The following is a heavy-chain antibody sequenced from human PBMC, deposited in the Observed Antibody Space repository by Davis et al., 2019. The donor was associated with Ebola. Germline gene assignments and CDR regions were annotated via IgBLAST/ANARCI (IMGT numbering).Heavy chain of an antibody. CDR3: AKEQWLVRYFDY. Sequence: SLKISCAASGFTFADYAMHWVRQAPGKGLEWVSGISWNSGSIGYADSVKGRFTISRDNAKNSLYLQMNSLRPEDTALYYCAKEQWLVRYFDYWGQGTLVTVSS. V-gene: IGHV3-9*01. D-gene: IGHD6-19*01. CDR2: ISWNSGSI. J-gene: IGHJ4*02. CDR1: GFTFADYA.